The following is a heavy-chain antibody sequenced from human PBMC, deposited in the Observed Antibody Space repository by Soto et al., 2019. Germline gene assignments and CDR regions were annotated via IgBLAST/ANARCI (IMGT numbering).Heavy chain of an antibody. Sequence: QVQLQESGPGLVKPSETLSLTCTVSGGSISSYYWSWIRQPPGKGLEWIGYIYYSGSTNYNPSLKSRVTISVDPSKNQSSRKLSSVTAADTAVYYCARRYGSSFDYWGQGTLVTVSS. D-gene: IGHD6-13*01. CDR1: GGSISSYY. J-gene: IGHJ4*02. CDR2: IYYSGST. V-gene: IGHV4-59*08. CDR3: ARRYGSSFDY.